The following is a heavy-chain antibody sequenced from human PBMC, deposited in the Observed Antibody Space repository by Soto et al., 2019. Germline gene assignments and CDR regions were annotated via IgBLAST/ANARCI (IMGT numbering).Heavy chain of an antibody. CDR3: ARYCTNGVCYTGYYYGMDV. Sequence: SVKVSFKASLGTFSSHASSWVRQATGQRVEWMGGIIPIFGTANYAQKFQGRVTITADESTSTAYMELSSLRSEDTAVYYCARYCTNGVCYTGYYYGMDVWGQGTTVTVSS. D-gene: IGHD2-8*01. CDR1: LGTFSSHA. J-gene: IGHJ6*02. V-gene: IGHV1-69*13. CDR2: IIPIFGTA.